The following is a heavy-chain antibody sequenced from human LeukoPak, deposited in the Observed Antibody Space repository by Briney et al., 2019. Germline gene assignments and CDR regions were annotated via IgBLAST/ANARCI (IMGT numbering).Heavy chain of an antibody. D-gene: IGHD6-19*01. Sequence: SQTLSLTCTVSGGSIRNTGYYWGWIRQPPGKGLEWIGSIYYTGITYYNPSLKSRLTMSVDTSKNQFSLKLSSVTAADTAVYYCAREYTLYRSGWFLDYWGQGTVVTVSS. J-gene: IGHJ4*02. CDR3: AREYTLYRSGWFLDY. V-gene: IGHV4-39*02. CDR1: GGSIRNTGYY. CDR2: IYYTGIT.